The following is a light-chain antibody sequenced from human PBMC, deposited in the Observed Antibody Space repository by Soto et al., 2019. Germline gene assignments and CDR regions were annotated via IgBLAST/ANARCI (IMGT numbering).Light chain of an antibody. J-gene: IGKJ4*01. V-gene: IGKV1-5*01. CDR2: DAS. CDR3: QRYNSCPLT. Sequence: DVQMTQSPSTLSASVGDRVTITCRASQSISFCLAWYQQKPGSAPNRLIYDASTLGGGVPSRFSGSGSRTEFTLTISNLQPDDVGSYYCQRYNSCPLTFGGGTRVEIK. CDR1: QSISFC.